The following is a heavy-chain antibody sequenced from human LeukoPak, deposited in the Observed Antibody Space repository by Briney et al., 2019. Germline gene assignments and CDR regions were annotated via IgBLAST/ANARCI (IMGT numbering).Heavy chain of an antibody. D-gene: IGHD3-16*01. J-gene: IGHJ4*02. CDR2: ISAYNGNT. Sequence: ASAKVSCKASGYTFTSYGISWVRQAPGQGLEWMGWISAYNGNTDYAQSLQGRVTMTIDTSTSTVYMELRSLRSDDTAVYYCARDVGRSYDLDYWGQGTLVTVSS. CDR1: GYTFTSYG. V-gene: IGHV1-18*01. CDR3: ARDVGRSYDLDY.